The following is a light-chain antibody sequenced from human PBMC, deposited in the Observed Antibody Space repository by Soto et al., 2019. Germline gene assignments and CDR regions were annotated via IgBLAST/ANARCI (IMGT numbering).Light chain of an antibody. CDR2: AAS. Sequence: DFHMPQPPSSRSASLGDRLTITCRASQSVSSYLTWYQQKPGQAPKLLIYAASSWHTGIPSRFSGSGSGTDFTLTISDLQPEDFASYYCQQSYNRPLTFGGGTKVDIK. CDR1: QSVSSY. J-gene: IGKJ4*01. V-gene: IGKV1-39*01. CDR3: QQSYNRPLT.